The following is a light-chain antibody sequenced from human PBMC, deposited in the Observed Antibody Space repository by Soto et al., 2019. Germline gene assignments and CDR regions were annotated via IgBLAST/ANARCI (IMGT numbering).Light chain of an antibody. CDR1: QSVSSSY. Sequence: EIVLTQSPGTLSLSPGERATLSCRASQSVSSSYLAWYQQKPGQAPRLLIYRTSNRATGIPGRFSGSGSGTDFILTISRLEPEDFAVYWCQQYDSSPRTFGQGTKVDI. J-gene: IGKJ1*01. V-gene: IGKV3-20*01. CDR3: QQYDSSPRT. CDR2: RTS.